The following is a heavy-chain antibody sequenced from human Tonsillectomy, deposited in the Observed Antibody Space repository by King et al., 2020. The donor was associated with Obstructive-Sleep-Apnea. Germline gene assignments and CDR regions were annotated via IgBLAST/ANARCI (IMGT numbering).Heavy chain of an antibody. D-gene: IGHD1-26*01. CDR3: ARPTVGATTGFDY. V-gene: IGHV4-39*07. J-gene: IGHJ4*02. Sequence: QLQESGPGLVKPSETLSLMCTVSGDSISGSPFYWGWIRQPPGKGLEWIGSISHSGNTYFNPSLKSRVTISVDTSNNHLSLRLSSVTASDTAIYYCARPTVGATTGFDYWGQGTLVSVSS. CDR1: GDSISGSPFY. CDR2: ISHSGNT.